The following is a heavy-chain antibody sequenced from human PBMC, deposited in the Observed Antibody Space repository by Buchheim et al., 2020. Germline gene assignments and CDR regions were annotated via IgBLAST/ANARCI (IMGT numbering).Heavy chain of an antibody. CDR3: ARDGVAEGLYFDY. CDR1: GFTFSDFW. J-gene: IGHJ4*02. D-gene: IGHD2-15*01. Sequence: EVQLVESGGGLVQPRGSLRLSCAASGFTFSDFWMNWVRQAPGKGLEWVASINQRGTEKYYVDSVKGRLTVSRDHGKTLLYLQMNNLRAEDTAVYYCARDGVAEGLYFDYWGQGTL. CDR2: INQRGTEK. V-gene: IGHV3-7*01.